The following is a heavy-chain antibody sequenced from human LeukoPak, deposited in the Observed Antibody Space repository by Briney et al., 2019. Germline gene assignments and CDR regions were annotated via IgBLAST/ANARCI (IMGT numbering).Heavy chain of an antibody. CDR2: ISAYNGNT. CDR1: GYTFTGYY. Sequence: ASVKVSCKASGYTFTGYYMHWVRQAPGQGLEWMGWISAYNGNTNYAQKLQGRVTMTTDTSTSTAYMELRSLRSDDTAVYYCARDRYCSSTSCSTVPDAFDIWGQGTMVTVSS. V-gene: IGHV1-18*04. CDR3: ARDRYCSSTSCSTVPDAFDI. J-gene: IGHJ3*02. D-gene: IGHD2-2*01.